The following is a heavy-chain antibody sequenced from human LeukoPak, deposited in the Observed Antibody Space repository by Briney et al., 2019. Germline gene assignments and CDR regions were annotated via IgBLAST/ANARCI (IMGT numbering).Heavy chain of an antibody. V-gene: IGHV1-2*06. CDR2: INPNSGGT. Sequence: ASVKVSCXASGYTFTDYYLYWVRQAPGQGLEWMGRINPNSGGTDYAQKFQGRVTMTRDTSISTAYMELSSLRSDDTAVYYCAIGMAAAGTFEYWGQGTLVTVSS. CDR1: GYTFTDYY. CDR3: AIGMAAAGTFEY. J-gene: IGHJ4*02. D-gene: IGHD6-13*01.